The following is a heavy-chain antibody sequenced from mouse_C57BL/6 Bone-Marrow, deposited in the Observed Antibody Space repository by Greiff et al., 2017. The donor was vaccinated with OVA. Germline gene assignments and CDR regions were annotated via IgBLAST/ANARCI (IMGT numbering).Heavy chain of an antibody. D-gene: IGHD2-2*01. CDR2: ISDGGSYT. J-gene: IGHJ2*01. CDR1: GFTFSSYA. CDR3: ARPPLWLRRGGYFDY. V-gene: IGHV5-4*01. Sequence: EVQRVESGGGLVKPGGSPKLSCAASGFTFSSYAMSWVRQTPEKRLEWVATISDGGSYTYYPDNVKGRFTISRDNAKNNLYLQMSHLKSEDTAMYYCARPPLWLRRGGYFDYWGQGTTLTVSS.